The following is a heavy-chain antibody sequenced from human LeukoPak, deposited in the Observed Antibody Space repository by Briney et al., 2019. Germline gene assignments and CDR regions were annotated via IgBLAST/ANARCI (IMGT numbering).Heavy chain of an antibody. CDR3: ARAFSAMAETILDY. Sequence: GGSLRLSCAASGFTFSSYGMHWVRQAPGEGLEWVAVILYDGSHKYYTDSVKGRFTISRDNSKNTLYLQMTSLRAEDTAVYYCARAFSAMAETILDYWGQGTLVTVSA. CDR1: GFTFSSYG. CDR2: ILYDGSHK. J-gene: IGHJ4*02. D-gene: IGHD5-18*01. V-gene: IGHV3-33*01.